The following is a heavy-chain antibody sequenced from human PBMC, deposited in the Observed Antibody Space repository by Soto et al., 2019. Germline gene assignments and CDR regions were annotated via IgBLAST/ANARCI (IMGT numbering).Heavy chain of an antibody. CDR1: GGSVSSGGYY. V-gene: IGHV4-31*03. D-gene: IGHD6-19*01. Sequence: QVQLQESGPGLVRPSQTLSLTCTVSGGSVSSGGYYWSWIRQHPGKGLEWIGYIYSSGNTYYNPSLETRLTISVDTTQSQFSLSMTSMPAADTAVYYCARGKRSSGWYYFDYWGQGTLVTVSS. J-gene: IGHJ4*02. CDR2: IYSSGNT. CDR3: ARGKRSSGWYYFDY.